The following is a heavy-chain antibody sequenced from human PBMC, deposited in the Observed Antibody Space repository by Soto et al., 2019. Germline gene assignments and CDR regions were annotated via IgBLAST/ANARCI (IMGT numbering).Heavy chain of an antibody. CDR1: GYSISSGYY. V-gene: IGHV4-38-2*02. Sequence: SETLSLTCTVSGYSISSGYYWGWIRQPPGKGLQWIGSIYHSGRSYYNPSLRSRVTILVDTSKNQFSLKLSSVTAAYTAVYNCARQLFSSDYFYYFDYWGQGALVTVSS. D-gene: IGHD6-19*01. J-gene: IGHJ4*02. CDR2: IYHSGRS. CDR3: ARQLFSSDYFYYFDY.